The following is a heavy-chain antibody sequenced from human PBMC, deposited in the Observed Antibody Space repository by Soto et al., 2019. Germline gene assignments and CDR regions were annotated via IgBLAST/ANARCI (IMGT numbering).Heavy chain of an antibody. J-gene: IGHJ4*02. CDR1: GFSFGSYA. V-gene: IGHV3-23*01. CDR3: ARWSYLDY. CDR2: ISGSDGKT. Sequence: GGSLRLSCAASGFSFGSYALSWVRQAPGKGLEWVSTISGSDGKTFHADSVKGRFSISRDTSQSTLYLQMNSLRADDTAMYYCARWSYLDYWGQGTRVTVSS. D-gene: IGHD3-3*01.